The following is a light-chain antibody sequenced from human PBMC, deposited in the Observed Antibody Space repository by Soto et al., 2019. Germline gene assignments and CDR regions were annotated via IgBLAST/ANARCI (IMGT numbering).Light chain of an antibody. Sequence: QTVVTQEPSFSVSPGRTVTLTCGLSSGSVSTSYYPSRYQQTPGQAPRTLIHSTNTRSSGVPDRFSGSILGNKAALTITGAQADDESDYYCVLYMGSGIWVFGGGTKLTVL. J-gene: IGLJ3*02. CDR3: VLYMGSGIWV. CDR2: STN. CDR1: SGSVSTSYY. V-gene: IGLV8-61*01.